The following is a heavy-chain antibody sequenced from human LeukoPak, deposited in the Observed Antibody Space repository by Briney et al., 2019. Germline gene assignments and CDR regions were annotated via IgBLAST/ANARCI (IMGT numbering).Heavy chain of an antibody. CDR3: AKHVSGSLFYFDY. V-gene: IGHV3-23*01. CDR2: TSGTGYNT. J-gene: IGHJ4*02. Sequence: GGSLRLSCAASGFTFRNCAMGWVRQPPGKGLEWVSGTSGTGYNTYYADSVKGRFTISRDNSKNTLYLQMNSLGAEDTAVYYCAKHVSGSLFYFDYWGQRTLVTVSS. D-gene: IGHD3-10*01. CDR1: GFTFRNCA.